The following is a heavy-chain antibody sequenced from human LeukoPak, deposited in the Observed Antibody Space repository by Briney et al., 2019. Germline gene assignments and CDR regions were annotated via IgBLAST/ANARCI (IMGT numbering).Heavy chain of an antibody. D-gene: IGHD1-26*01. J-gene: IGHJ4*02. V-gene: IGHV3-72*01. Sequence: PGGSLRLSCVASGFIFSDHYMDWVRQVPGKGLEWVGRIRNKANSYTTEYAASVKGRCTTSRDDSKNSVYLQMNSLKTEDTAVYYCATNTGSFSFDFWGQGALVTVSS. CDR2: IRNKANSYTT. CDR3: ATNTGSFSFDF. CDR1: GFIFSDHY.